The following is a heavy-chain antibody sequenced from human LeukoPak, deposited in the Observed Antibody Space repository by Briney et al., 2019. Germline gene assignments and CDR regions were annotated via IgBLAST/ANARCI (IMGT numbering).Heavy chain of an antibody. V-gene: IGHV4-34*01. CDR2: INHSGST. CDR1: GGSFSGYY. J-gene: IGHJ4*02. Sequence: SETLSLTCAVYGGSFSGYYWTWIRQPPGKGLEWIGEINHSGSTNYNPSLRSRATISVDTSKNQFSLKLRSVIAADTAVYYCARDVDQSGYSYGLDYWGQGTLVTVSS. CDR3: ARDVDQSGYSYGLDY. D-gene: IGHD5-18*01.